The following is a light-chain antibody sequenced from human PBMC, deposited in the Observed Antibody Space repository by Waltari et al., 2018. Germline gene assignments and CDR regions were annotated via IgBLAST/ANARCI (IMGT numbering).Light chain of an antibody. CDR2: DAS. Sequence: DIQMTQSPSSLSASVGARLIIPCRASQSISGNLNWYQQKAGKPPKILIHDASTLQSGVPSRFSGRGSGTEYTLTISGLQVDDFATYYCQQDYTVPLTFGGGSKVE. CDR3: QQDYTVPLT. V-gene: IGKV1-39*01. CDR1: QSISGN. J-gene: IGKJ4*01.